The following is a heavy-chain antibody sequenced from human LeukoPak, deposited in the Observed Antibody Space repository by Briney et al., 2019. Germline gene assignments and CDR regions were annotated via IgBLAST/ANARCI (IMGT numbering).Heavy chain of an antibody. Sequence: PSETLSLTCAVYGGSFSGYYWSWIRQPPGKGLEWIGEINHSVSTNYNPSLKSRVTISVDTSKNQFSLKLSSVTAADTAVYYCARDPMSSSWLPLAWFDPWGQGTLVTVSS. CDR2: INHSVST. CDR1: GGSFSGYY. J-gene: IGHJ5*02. CDR3: ARDPMSSSWLPLAWFDP. D-gene: IGHD6-13*01. V-gene: IGHV4-34*01.